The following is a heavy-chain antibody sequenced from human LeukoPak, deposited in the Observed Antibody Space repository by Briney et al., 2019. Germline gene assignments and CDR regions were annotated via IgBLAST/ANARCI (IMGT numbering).Heavy chain of an antibody. J-gene: IGHJ3*02. CDR1: GYSFTSYW. CDR3: ARPTYDYVWGSYSQGAFDI. D-gene: IGHD3-16*01. CDR2: IYPGDSDT. Sequence: GESLKISCKGSGYSFTSYWIGRVRQMPGKGLEWMGIIYPGDSDTRYSPSFQGQVTISTDKSISTAYLQWSSLKASDTAMYYCARPTYDYVWGSYSQGAFDIWGQGTMVTVSS. V-gene: IGHV5-51*01.